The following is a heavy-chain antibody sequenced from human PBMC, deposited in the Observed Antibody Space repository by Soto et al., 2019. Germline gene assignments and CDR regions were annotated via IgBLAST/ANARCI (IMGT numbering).Heavy chain of an antibody. J-gene: IGHJ2*01. CDR2: ISHVGST. D-gene: IGHD3-22*01. CDR1: GGSVSTSNW. CDR3: ATGDDSSGYV. V-gene: IGHV4-4*02. Sequence: QVQLQESGPGLVEPSGTLSLTCAVSGGSVSTSNWWTWVRQPPGKGLEWIGEISHVGSTNYNPSLKSRVSISIDKSKNQVFLNLNSVTAADTAVYYCATGDDSSGYVRGRGTLVTVSS.